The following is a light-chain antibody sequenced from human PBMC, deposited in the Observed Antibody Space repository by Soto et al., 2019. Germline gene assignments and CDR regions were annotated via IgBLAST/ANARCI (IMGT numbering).Light chain of an antibody. J-gene: IGKJ2*01. Sequence: EIQMTQYPSSLSASVGDSFTITCLASQTISTYLNWYQQKPGKAPRLLIYDASSLLSGVPSRFSGSGSGTDFTLTIASLQPEDFSTYYCQQSDSTPYTFGQGTKVDI. CDR3: QQSDSTPYT. V-gene: IGKV1-39*01. CDR1: QTISTY. CDR2: DAS.